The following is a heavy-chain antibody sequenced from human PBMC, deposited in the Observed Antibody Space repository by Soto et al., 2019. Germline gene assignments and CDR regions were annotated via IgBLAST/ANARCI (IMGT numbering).Heavy chain of an antibody. Sequence: EASVKVSCKASGYTFTSYDINWVRQATGQGLEWMGWMNPNSGNTGYAQKFQGRVTMTRNTSISTAYMELSSLRSEDTAVYYCARDLVVPAFHYYYYMDVWGKGTTVTVSS. V-gene: IGHV1-8*01. D-gene: IGHD2-2*01. CDR2: MNPNSGNT. CDR1: GYTFTSYD. CDR3: ARDLVVPAFHYYYYMDV. J-gene: IGHJ6*03.